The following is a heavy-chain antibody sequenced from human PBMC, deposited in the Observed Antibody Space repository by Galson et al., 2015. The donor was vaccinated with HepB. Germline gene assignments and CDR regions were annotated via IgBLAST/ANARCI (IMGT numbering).Heavy chain of an antibody. CDR2: INPNSGGT. CDR3: ARVSIMITFGDAFDI. D-gene: IGHD3-16*01. Sequence: SVKVSCKASGYTFTGYYMHWVRQAPGQGLEWMGRINPNSGGTNYAQKFQGRVTMTRDTSISTAYMELSRLRSDDTAVYYCARVSIMITFGDAFDIWGQGTMVTVSS. CDR1: GYTFTGYY. V-gene: IGHV1-2*06. J-gene: IGHJ3*02.